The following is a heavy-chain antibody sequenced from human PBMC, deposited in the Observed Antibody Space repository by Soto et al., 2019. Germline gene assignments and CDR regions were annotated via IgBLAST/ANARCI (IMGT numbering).Heavy chain of an antibody. Sequence: EVQLLESGGGLVQPGGSLRLSCAASGFVFSSYAMSWVRQAPGKGLEWVSAISGSGTTAYYADSVKGRFIFSRDNPKNTMYLQMNSLRAEDTAVYFCAKTTAGWFSAFEIWGQGTVVTVSS. CDR2: ISGSGTTA. V-gene: IGHV3-23*01. J-gene: IGHJ3*02. D-gene: IGHD6-19*01. CDR3: AKTTAGWFSAFEI. CDR1: GFVFSSYA.